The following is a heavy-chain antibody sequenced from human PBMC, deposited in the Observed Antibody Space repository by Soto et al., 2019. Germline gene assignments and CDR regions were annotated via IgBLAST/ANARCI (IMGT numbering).Heavy chain of an antibody. J-gene: IGHJ4*02. D-gene: IGHD6-13*01. V-gene: IGHV3-23*01. Sequence: EVHLLESGGVLVQPGGSLRLSCEASGFTFINYAMSWVRQGPGKGLEWVSTIGGDGVRSYYADSVKGRFTISRDDSRNTLYLKMNSLRADDTAVYYCAKYAQLVRSNFDYGGQGTLVTVSS. CDR3: AKYAQLVRSNFDY. CDR1: GFTFINYA. CDR2: IGGDGVRS.